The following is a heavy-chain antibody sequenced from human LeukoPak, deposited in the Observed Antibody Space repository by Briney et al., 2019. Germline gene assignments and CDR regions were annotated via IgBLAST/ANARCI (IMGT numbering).Heavy chain of an antibody. CDR1: GFTFSSYW. J-gene: IGHJ4*02. V-gene: IGHV3-74*01. CDR3: ARAHCSGGSCYSGDLVDY. D-gene: IGHD2-15*01. CDR2: INTDGSST. Sequence: GGSLRLSCAASGFTFSSYWMHWVRQAPGKGLVWVSRINTDGSSTSYADSVKGRFTISRDNAKNTLYLQMNSLRAEDTAVYYCARAHCSGGSCYSGDLVDYWGQGTLVTVSS.